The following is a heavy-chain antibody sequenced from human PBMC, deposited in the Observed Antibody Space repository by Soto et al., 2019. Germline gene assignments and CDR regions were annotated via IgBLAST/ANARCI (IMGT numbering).Heavy chain of an antibody. J-gene: IGHJ4*02. V-gene: IGHV3-23*01. CDR1: GFTFSSYA. Sequence: GGSLRLSCAASGFTFSSYAMSWVRQAPGKGLEWVSAISGSGSSTYYADSVKGRFTISRDNSKNTLYLQMNSLRAEDTAVYSCAAGDSSWYGYFDYWGQGTLVIVS. D-gene: IGHD6-13*01. CDR2: ISGSGSST. CDR3: AAGDSSWYGYFDY.